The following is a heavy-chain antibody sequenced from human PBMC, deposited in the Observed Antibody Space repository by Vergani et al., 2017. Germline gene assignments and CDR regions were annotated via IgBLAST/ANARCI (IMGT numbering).Heavy chain of an antibody. J-gene: IGHJ6*04. Sequence: QVQLVQSGAEVKKPGSSVKVSCKASGGTFSSYAISWVRQAPGQGLEWMGGIIPIFGTANYAQKFQGRVTITADESTSTAYMELSSLESEDTALYCCARGQRYCTNGVCHPLDVWGKGTTVTVSS. CDR1: GGTFSSYA. D-gene: IGHD2-8*01. CDR3: ARGQRYCTNGVCHPLDV. CDR2: IIPIFGTA. V-gene: IGHV1-69*01.